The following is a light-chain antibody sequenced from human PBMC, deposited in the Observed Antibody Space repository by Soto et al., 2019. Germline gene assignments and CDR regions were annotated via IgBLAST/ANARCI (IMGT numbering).Light chain of an antibody. Sequence: QSVLTQPASVSGSPGQSITISCTGTSSDVGGFIFVSWYQQHPGRAPKLMIYEVNKRPSGVPDRFSGSKSGNTASLTVSGLQAEDEADYYCSSYAGSSNVFGTGTKVTVL. J-gene: IGLJ1*01. CDR2: EVN. CDR3: SSYAGSSNV. CDR1: SSDVGGFIF. V-gene: IGLV2-8*01.